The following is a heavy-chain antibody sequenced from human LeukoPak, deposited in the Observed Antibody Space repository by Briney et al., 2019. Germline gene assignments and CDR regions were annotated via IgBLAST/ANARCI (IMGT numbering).Heavy chain of an antibody. CDR3: AKDPYSSGWYPHYYYMDV. CDR2: IWYDGSNK. J-gene: IGHJ6*03. D-gene: IGHD6-19*01. Sequence: GGSLRLSCAASGFTFSSYGMHWVRQAPGKGLEWVAVIWYDGSNKYYADSVKGRFTISRDNSKNTLYLQMNSLRAEDTAVYYCAKDPYSSGWYPHYYYMDVWGKGTTVTVSS. CDR1: GFTFSSYG. V-gene: IGHV3-33*06.